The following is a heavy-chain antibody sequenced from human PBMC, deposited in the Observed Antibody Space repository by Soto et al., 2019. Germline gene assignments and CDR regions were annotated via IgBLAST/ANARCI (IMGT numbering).Heavy chain of an antibody. CDR2: IYYSGST. D-gene: IGHD2-2*02. Sequence: SETLSLTCTVSGGSVSSGSYYWSWIRQPPRKGLEWIGYIYYSGSTNYNPSLKSRVTISVDTSKNQFSLKLSSVTAADTAVYYCARARSCSSTSCYSYYYYGMDVWGQGTTVTVSS. V-gene: IGHV4-61*01. J-gene: IGHJ6*02. CDR1: GGSVSSGSYY. CDR3: ARARSCSSTSCYSYYYYGMDV.